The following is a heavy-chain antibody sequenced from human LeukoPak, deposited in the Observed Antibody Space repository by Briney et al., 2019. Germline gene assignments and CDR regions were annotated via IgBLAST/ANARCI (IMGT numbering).Heavy chain of an antibody. CDR3: AKDVAAYYYDSSGYHARRGFDGYYFDY. D-gene: IGHD3-22*01. V-gene: IGHV3-30*18. CDR1: GFTFSSYG. CDR2: ISYDGSNK. J-gene: IGHJ4*02. Sequence: GRSLRLSCAASGFTFSSYGMHWVRQAPGKGLEWVAVISYDGSNKYYADSVKGRFTISRDNSKNTLYLQMNSLRAEDTAVYYCAKDVAAYYYDSSGYHARRGFDGYYFDYWGQGTLVTVSS.